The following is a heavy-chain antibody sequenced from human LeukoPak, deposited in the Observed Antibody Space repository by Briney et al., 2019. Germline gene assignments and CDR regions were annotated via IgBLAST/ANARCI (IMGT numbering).Heavy chain of an antibody. D-gene: IGHD2-2*03. CDR1: GYSISSGYY. CDR3: ARHVALGIVVVPAAIAY. Sequence: PSETLSLTRAVSGYSISSGYYWGWIRQPPGKGLEWIGSIYHSGSTYFNSSLKSRVTISVDTSKNQFSLKLSSVTAADTAVYYCARHVALGIVVVPAAIAYWGQGTLVTVSS. V-gene: IGHV4-38-2*01. CDR2: IYHSGST. J-gene: IGHJ4*02.